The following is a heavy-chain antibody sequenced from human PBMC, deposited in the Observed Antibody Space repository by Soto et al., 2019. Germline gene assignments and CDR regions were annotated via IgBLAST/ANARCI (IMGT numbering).Heavy chain of an antibody. V-gene: IGHV4-31*03. Sequence: QVQLQESGPGLVKPSQTLSLTCTVSGGSISSGGYYWSWIRQHPGKGLEWIGYIYYSGSTYYNPSLKGRVTISVDTSKSQFSLKLSSVTAADTAVYYCARGPIAARQQYFDYWGQGTLVTVSS. CDR2: IYYSGST. D-gene: IGHD6-6*01. CDR1: GGSISSGGYY. J-gene: IGHJ4*02. CDR3: ARGPIAARQQYFDY.